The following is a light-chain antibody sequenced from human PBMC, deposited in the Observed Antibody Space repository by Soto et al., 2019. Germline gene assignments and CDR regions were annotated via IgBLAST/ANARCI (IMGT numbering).Light chain of an antibody. CDR1: HDISTY. CDR2: ATF. Sequence: VHMTLSPSSLSASVGDRVTITCRASHDISTYLAWYQQKPGKVPQLLIYATFILKSGVPTRFSGSGYGTDFNLTISSLQPEDVATYYCQKYNSAPFTFGGGTKVDIK. V-gene: IGKV1-27*01. CDR3: QKYNSAPFT. J-gene: IGKJ4*01.